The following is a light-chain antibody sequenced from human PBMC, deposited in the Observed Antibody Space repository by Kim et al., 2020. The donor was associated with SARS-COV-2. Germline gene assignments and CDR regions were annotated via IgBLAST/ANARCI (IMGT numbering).Light chain of an antibody. J-gene: IGKJ1*01. Sequence: ASVGDRVTITCRASQSVSSWLAWYQQKSGTAPKLLIYKASTLGGGVPSRFGGSGSGTEFTLTISSLQPDDFATYYCQQYNSLPWTFGQGTKVDIK. CDR1: QSVSSW. V-gene: IGKV1-5*03. CDR2: KAS. CDR3: QQYNSLPWT.